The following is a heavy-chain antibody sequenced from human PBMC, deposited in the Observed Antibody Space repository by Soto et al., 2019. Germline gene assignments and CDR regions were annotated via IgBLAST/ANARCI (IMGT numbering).Heavy chain of an antibody. J-gene: IGHJ5*02. CDR1: GGAFSSYA. D-gene: IGHD4-17*01. CDR2: ITPIFGTA. CDR3: ARDPNYGDYSWFDP. V-gene: IGHV1-69*13. Sequence: GGSVKVSCKASGGAFSSYAISLVRQAPGQGLEWIGGITPIFGTANYAQKFQGRVTITADESTSTAYMELSSLRSEDTAVYYCARDPNYGDYSWFDPWGQGTMVTVSS.